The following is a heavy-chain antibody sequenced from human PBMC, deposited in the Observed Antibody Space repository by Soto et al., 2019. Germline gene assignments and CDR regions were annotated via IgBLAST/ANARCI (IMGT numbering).Heavy chain of an antibody. CDR2: ISTSDGIT. CDR1: GYTFSNYG. D-gene: IGHD6-19*01. V-gene: IGHV1-18*01. Sequence: ALVKVSCKASGYTFSNYGLSWVRQAPGQGLEWMGWISTSDGITDYAQKFQGRVIMTRDTPTNTAYMEVNSLRSEDTAVYYCARPPGSGWGSYFDFWGQGTLVTVSS. J-gene: IGHJ4*02. CDR3: ARPPGSGWGSYFDF.